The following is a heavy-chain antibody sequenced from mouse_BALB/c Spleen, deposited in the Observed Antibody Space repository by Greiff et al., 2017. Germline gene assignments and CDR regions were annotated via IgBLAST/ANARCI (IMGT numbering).Heavy chain of an antibody. Sequence: QVQLKESGAELARPGASVKLSCKASGYTFTDYYINWVKQRTGQGLEWIGEIYPGSGNTYYNEKFKGKATLTADKSSSTAYMQLSSLTSEDSAVYFCARRNRYDKDYYAMDYWGQGTSVTVSS. CDR3: ARRNRYDKDYYAMDY. V-gene: IGHV1-77*01. CDR1: GYTFTDYY. CDR2: IYPGSGNT. D-gene: IGHD2-14*01. J-gene: IGHJ4*01.